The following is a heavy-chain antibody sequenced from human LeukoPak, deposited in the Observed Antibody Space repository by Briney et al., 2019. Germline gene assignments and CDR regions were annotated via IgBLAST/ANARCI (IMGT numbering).Heavy chain of an antibody. D-gene: IGHD4-23*01. CDR3: ARGRPHGNDY. V-gene: IGHV3-74*01. CDR2: IASDGSST. Sequence: GGFLRLSCAASGFTFSSYWMNWVRQAPGKGLVWVSRIASDGSSTTYADSVKGRFSISRDNAKNTLYLQMNSLRVEDTAVYYCARGRPHGNDYWGQGTLVTVSS. CDR1: GFTFSSYW. J-gene: IGHJ4*02.